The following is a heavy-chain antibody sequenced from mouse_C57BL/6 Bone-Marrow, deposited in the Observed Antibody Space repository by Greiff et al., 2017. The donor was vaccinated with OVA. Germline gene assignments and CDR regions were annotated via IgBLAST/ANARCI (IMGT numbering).Heavy chain of an antibody. Sequence: QVQLQQSGAELARPGASVKLSCKASGYIFTSYGISWVKQRTGQGLEWIGEIYPRSGNTYYNEKFKGKATLTADKSSSTAYMELRSLTSEDSAVYFCAREGSNLAWFAYWGQGTLVTVSA. CDR1: GYIFTSYG. V-gene: IGHV1-81*01. CDR2: IYPRSGNT. D-gene: IGHD2-5*01. J-gene: IGHJ3*01. CDR3: AREGSNLAWFAY.